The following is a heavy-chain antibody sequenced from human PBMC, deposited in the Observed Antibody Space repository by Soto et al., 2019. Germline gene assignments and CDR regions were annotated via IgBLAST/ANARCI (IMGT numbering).Heavy chain of an antibody. CDR2: IYYGGST. D-gene: IGHD3-9*01. Sequence: PPETLSLTYTVSGAAIRSGGYYWSWIRRHPGKGLAWLGYIYYGGSTYYNPTLKSRVTISVDTSKNQFSLKLSSVTAADTALYFCARQRTSIVTQAYFDVWGPGSLVTVSS. V-gene: IGHV4-31*03. CDR3: ARQRTSIVTQAYFDV. CDR1: GAAIRSGGYY. J-gene: IGHJ4*02.